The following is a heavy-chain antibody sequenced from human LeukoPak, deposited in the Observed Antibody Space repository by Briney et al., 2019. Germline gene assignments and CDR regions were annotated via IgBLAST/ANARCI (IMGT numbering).Heavy chain of an antibody. D-gene: IGHD3-3*01. V-gene: IGHV3-15*01. J-gene: IGHJ6*03. CDR1: GFTFSNAW. Sequence: GGSLRLSCAASGFTFSNAWMSWVRQAPGKGLEWVGRIKSKTDGGTTDYAAPVKGRFTISRDDSKNTLYLQMNSLKTEDTAVYYCTTLYYDFWSGYYYYYYYMDVWGKGTTVTVSS. CDR2: IKSKTDGGTT. CDR3: TTLYYDFWSGYYYYYYYMDV.